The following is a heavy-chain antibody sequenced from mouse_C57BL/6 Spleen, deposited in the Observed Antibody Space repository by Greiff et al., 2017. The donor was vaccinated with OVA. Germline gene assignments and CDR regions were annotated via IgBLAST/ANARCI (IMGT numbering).Heavy chain of an antibody. V-gene: IGHV6-3*01. Sequence: EVQLMESGGGLVQPGGSMKLSCVASGFTFSNYWMNWVRQSPEKGLEWVAQIRLKSDNYATNYAESVKGRFTISRDASKSSVYLQMNTLRAEDTGSCYCTDYNNYKYAMGCWGQGTTVTVSS. CDR2: IRLKSDNYAT. CDR3: TDYNNYKYAMGC. J-gene: IGHJ4*01. D-gene: IGHD2-5*01. CDR1: GFTFSNYW.